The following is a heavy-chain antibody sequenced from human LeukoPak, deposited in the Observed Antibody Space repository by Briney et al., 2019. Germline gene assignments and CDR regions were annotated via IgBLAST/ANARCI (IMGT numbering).Heavy chain of an antibody. CDR1: GFTFDDYG. Sequence: GGSLRLSCAASGFTFDDYGMSWVRQAPGKGLEWVSAISGSGGSTYYADSVKGRFTISRDNSKNTLYLQMNSLRAEDTAVYYCARDHSSSWYSEPIDYWGQGTLVTVSS. CDR3: ARDHSSSWYSEPIDY. D-gene: IGHD6-13*01. CDR2: ISGSGGST. J-gene: IGHJ4*02. V-gene: IGHV3-23*01.